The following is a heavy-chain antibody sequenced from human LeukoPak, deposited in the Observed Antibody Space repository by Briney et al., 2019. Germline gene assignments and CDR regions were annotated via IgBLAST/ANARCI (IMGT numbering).Heavy chain of an antibody. D-gene: IGHD6-6*01. V-gene: IGHV1-2*02. CDR1: GYTFTGYY. Sequence: ASVKVSCKASGYTFTGYYMHWVRQAPGQGLEWMGWINPNSGGTNYAQKFQGRVIMTRDKSIRTAYMELSRLTSDDTAVYYCAREAARDNYYYYMDVWGKGTTVTVSS. CDR2: INPNSGGT. CDR3: AREAARDNYYYYMDV. J-gene: IGHJ6*03.